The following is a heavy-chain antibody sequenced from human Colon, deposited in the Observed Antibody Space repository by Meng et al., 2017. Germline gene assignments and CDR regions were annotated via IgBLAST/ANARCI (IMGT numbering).Heavy chain of an antibody. D-gene: IGHD3-22*01. J-gene: IGHJ6*02. CDR3: AKDRRYHDSSGYTRDFYSNGLDV. V-gene: IGHV3-23*01. Sequence: GGSLRLSCAASGFTFTNYAMHWVRQAPGQGLEWVSGISASGGSTDYADSVKDRVNISRDNSKNTLYLLISNLRVEDTAVYDCAKDRRYHDSSGYTRDFYSNGLDVWGQGTTVTVSS. CDR1: GFTFTNYA. CDR2: ISASGGST.